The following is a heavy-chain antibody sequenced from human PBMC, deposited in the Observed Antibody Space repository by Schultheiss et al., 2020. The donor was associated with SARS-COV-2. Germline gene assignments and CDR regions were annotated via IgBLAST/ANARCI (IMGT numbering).Heavy chain of an antibody. CDR3: ARVLVSATNNNYYYYGMDV. V-gene: IGHV3-21*01. J-gene: IGHJ6*02. CDR1: GFTFSSYS. Sequence: GGSLRLSCAASGFTFSSYSMNWVRQAPGKGLEWVSSISSSSSYIYYADSVKGRFTISRDNAKNSLYLQMNSLRAEDTAVYYCARVLVSATNNNYYYYGMDVWGQGTTVTVSS. D-gene: IGHD1/OR15-1a*01. CDR2: ISSSSSYI.